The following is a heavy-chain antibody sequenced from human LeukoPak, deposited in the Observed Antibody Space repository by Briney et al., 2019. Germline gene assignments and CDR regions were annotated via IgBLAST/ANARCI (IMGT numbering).Heavy chain of an antibody. D-gene: IGHD2-2*02. J-gene: IGHJ3*02. V-gene: IGHV3-21*01. CDR2: ISSSSSYI. Sequence: GGSLRLSCAASGFTFSSYSMNWVRQAPGKGLEWVSSISSSSSYIYYADSVKGRFTISRDNAKNSLYLQMNSLRAEDTAVYYCARESCSSTSCYRDAFDIWGQRTMVTVSS. CDR3: ARESCSSTSCYRDAFDI. CDR1: GFTFSSYS.